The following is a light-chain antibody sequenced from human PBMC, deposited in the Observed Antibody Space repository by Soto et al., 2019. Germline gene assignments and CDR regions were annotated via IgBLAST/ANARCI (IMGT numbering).Light chain of an antibody. CDR3: QHYSDYPLT. Sequence: DIQMTQSPSTLSASVGDRVTITCRASQSVGNWSAWFQQKPGKAPSLLVYLASNLQTGVPSRFSGVGSGTEFTLTISSLEPEDFATYYCQHYSDYPLTFGPGTKVDLK. J-gene: IGKJ3*01. V-gene: IGKV1-5*03. CDR1: QSVGNW. CDR2: LAS.